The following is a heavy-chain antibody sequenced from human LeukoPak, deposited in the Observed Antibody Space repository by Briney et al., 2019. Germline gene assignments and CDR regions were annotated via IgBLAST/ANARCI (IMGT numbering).Heavy chain of an antibody. J-gene: IGHJ4*02. CDR3: ARDSGSLLTVYYFDY. CDR1: GFTFSSYS. V-gene: IGHV3-21*01. Sequence: GGSLRLSCAASGFTFSSYSMNWVRQAPGKGLEWVSSISSSSSYIYYADSVKGRFTISRDNAKNSLYLQMNSLRAEDTAVYYCARDSGSLLTVYYFDYWGQGTLVTVSS. CDR2: ISSSSSYI. D-gene: IGHD1-26*01.